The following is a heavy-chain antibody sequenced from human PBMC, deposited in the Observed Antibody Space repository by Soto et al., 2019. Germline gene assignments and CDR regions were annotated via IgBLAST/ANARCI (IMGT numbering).Heavy chain of an antibody. J-gene: IGHJ3*02. CDR3: ARESRGANYYDSSGYYGAGAFHI. D-gene: IGHD3-22*01. Sequence: EVQLVESGGGLVQPGGSLRLSCAASGFTFSSYSMNWVRQAPGKGLEWVSYISSSSSTIYYADSVKGRFTISRDNAKHSLYLQMNSLRDEDTAVYYCARESRGANYYDSSGYYGAGAFHIWGQGTMVTVSS. CDR1: GFTFSSYS. CDR2: ISSSSSTI. V-gene: IGHV3-48*02.